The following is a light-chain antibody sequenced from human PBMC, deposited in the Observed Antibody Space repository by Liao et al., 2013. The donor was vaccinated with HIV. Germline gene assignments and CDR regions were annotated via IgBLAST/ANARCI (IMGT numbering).Light chain of an antibody. CDR3: QAWDSTIAYV. CDR2: QDD. CDR1: KLEDNF. J-gene: IGLJ1*01. V-gene: IGLV3-1*01. Sequence: SYELIQPPSVSVSPGHTASITCSGDKLEDNFAFWYQQRPGQSPVLVIYQDDKRPARESLERFSGSYSGNDSHSDHQRDPRLWMRADYYCQAWDSTIAYVFGTGTKVTV.